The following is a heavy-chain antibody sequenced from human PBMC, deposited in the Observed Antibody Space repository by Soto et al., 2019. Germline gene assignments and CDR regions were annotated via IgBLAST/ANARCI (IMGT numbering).Heavy chain of an antibody. CDR1: GFSLSTSAVG. CDR3: AHSRMSWYYDSSGYYDY. Sequence: QITLKESGPTLAKPKQTLTLTCTFSGFSLSTSAVGVGWIRQPLGKALEWLALIYWNDDKRYSPSLKSRLTITKDTSKNLVVLKMTNMDPVDTATYYCAHSRMSWYYDSSGYYDYWGQGTLVTVSS. V-gene: IGHV2-5*01. CDR2: IYWNDDK. D-gene: IGHD3-22*01. J-gene: IGHJ4*02.